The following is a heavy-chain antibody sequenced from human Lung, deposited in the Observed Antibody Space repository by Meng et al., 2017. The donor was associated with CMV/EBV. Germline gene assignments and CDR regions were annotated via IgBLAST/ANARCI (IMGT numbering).Heavy chain of an antibody. Sequence: GEXXKISCAASGFTFSTVSMNWVRQARGRGLGWISYISSGSSTIYYADSVKGRFSISRDNAEKTLYLHVNNLRGEGAAVYFCAKGGGAGRSASDYWGQGTLVTVSS. CDR2: ISSGSSTI. CDR3: AKGGGAGRSASDY. V-gene: IGHV3-48*04. D-gene: IGHD3-16*01. J-gene: IGHJ4*02. CDR1: GFTFSTVS.